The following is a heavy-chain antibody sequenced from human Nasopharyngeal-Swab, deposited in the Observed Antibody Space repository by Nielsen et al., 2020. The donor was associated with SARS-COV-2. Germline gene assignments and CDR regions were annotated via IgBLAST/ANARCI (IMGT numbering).Heavy chain of an antibody. CDR1: GYTLTELS. Sequence: SVKVSCTVSGYTLTELSMHWVRQAPGKGLEWMGGFDPEDGETIYAQKFQGRVTMTEDTSTDTAYMELSSLRSEDTAVYYCATHYVWGSYRSNWFDPWGQGTLVTVSS. J-gene: IGHJ5*02. CDR2: FDPEDGET. D-gene: IGHD3-16*02. V-gene: IGHV1-24*01. CDR3: ATHYVWGSYRSNWFDP.